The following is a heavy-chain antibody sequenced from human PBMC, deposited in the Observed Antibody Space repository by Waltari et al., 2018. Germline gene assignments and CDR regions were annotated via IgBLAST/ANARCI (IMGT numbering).Heavy chain of an antibody. Sequence: QVQLVQSGAEVKKPGASVKVSCKASGYTFTSYGISWVRQAPGQGLEWMGWISAYNGNTNYAQKFQGRVTITTDESTSTAYMELSSLRSEDTAVYYCAACSGGSCYPWSYWGQGTLVTVSS. J-gene: IGHJ4*02. CDR3: AACSGGSCYPWSY. CDR1: GYTFTSYG. D-gene: IGHD2-15*01. V-gene: IGHV1-18*01. CDR2: ISAYNGNT.